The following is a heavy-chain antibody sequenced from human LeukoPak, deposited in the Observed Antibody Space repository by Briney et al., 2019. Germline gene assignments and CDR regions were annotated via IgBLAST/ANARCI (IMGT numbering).Heavy chain of an antibody. CDR3: TRGPVGGIDA. J-gene: IGHJ5*02. V-gene: IGHV3-53*01. CDR2: IYSGGNT. CDR1: GLTVSTNY. Sequence: GGSLRLSCSASGLTVSTNYLTWVRQAPGKGREWVSLIYSGGNTYYADSVKGRFTISRDNSKNTLYLQMNSLRADDTAVYYCTRGPVGGIDAWGQGTLVTVSS. D-gene: IGHD1-26*01.